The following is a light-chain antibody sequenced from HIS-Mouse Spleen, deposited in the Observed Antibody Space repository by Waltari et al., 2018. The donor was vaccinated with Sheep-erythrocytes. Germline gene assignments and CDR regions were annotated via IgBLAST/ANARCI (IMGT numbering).Light chain of an antibody. J-gene: IGLJ1*01. CDR3: CSYAGSYNHV. CDR2: DVS. CDR1: SSAVGGYHS. Sequence: QSALTQPRSVSGSPGQSVTISCTGPSSAVGGYHSVSWYQQHPGKAPKLMIYDVSKRPSGVPDRFSGSKSGNTASLTISGLQAEDEADYYCCSYAGSYNHVFATGTKVTVL. V-gene: IGLV2-11*01.